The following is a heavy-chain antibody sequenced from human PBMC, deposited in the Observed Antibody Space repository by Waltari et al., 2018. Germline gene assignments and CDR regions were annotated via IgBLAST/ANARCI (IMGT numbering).Heavy chain of an antibody. CDR1: GYTFTSYY. CDR3: ARARSRSDYFDY. V-gene: IGHV1-46*01. J-gene: IGHJ4*02. Sequence: QVQLVQSGAEVKKPGASVKVSCKASGYTFTSYYMNWVRQAPGQGLEWMGIINPSGGSTNYARNFQGRVTMTRDTSTGTVYMELSSLRSDDTAVYYCARARSRSDYFDYWGQGTLVTVSS. CDR2: INPSGGST.